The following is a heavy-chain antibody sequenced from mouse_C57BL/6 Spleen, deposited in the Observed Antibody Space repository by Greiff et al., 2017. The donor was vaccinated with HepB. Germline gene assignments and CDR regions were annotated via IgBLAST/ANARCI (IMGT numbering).Heavy chain of an antibody. D-gene: IGHD1-1*01. V-gene: IGHV1-53*01. J-gene: IGHJ1*03. CDR3: ARSYYEGWYFDV. CDR2: INPSNGGT. CDR1: GYTFTSYW. Sequence: QVQLKQSGTELVKPGASVKLSCKASGYTFTSYWMHWVKQRPGQGLEWIGNINPSNGGTNYNEKFKSKATLTVDKSSSTAYMQLSSLTSEDSAVYYYARSYYEGWYFDVWGTGTTVTVSS.